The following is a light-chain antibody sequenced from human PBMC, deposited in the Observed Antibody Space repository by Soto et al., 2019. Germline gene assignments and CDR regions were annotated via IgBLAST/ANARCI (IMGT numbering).Light chain of an antibody. V-gene: IGKV3-20*01. J-gene: IGKJ2*01. CDR1: QSVSSNY. CDR3: QQYGSSPPYT. CDR2: GAS. Sequence: EIVLTQSPGTLSLSPGERATLSCRASQSVSSNYLAWYQQKFGQAPRLLIYGASSRATGIPDRFSGSGSGTDFTLTISRLEPEDFAVYYCQQYGSSPPYTFGQG.